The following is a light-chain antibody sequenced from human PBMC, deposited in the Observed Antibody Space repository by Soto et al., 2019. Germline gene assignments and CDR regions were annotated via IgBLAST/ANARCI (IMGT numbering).Light chain of an antibody. CDR2: GIS. CDR3: QQYHTYPTWT. CDR1: QSVTNRY. J-gene: IGKJ1*01. Sequence: ENVLTQSPGILSLSPGERATLSCRATQSVTNRYFAWYQQKPGQAPRLLIYGISSRATDIPDRFSGSGSGTDFTLTISRLEPEDFATYYCQQYHTYPTWTFGPGTKVEIK. V-gene: IGKV3-20*01.